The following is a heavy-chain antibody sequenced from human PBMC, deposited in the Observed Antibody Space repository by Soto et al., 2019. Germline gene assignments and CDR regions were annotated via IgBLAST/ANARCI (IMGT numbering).Heavy chain of an antibody. CDR2: IVGGNGNT. Sequence: SVKVSCKASGFTLTSADVQWVRQTRGQRLEWMGWIVGGNGNTNYAQKLQGRLTMTTDTSTSTAYMELSSLRSDDTAVYYCARDSSSGWYGVWFDPWGQGTLVTVSS. CDR1: GFTLTSAD. J-gene: IGHJ5*02. CDR3: ARDSSSGWYGVWFDP. D-gene: IGHD6-19*01. V-gene: IGHV1-58*01.